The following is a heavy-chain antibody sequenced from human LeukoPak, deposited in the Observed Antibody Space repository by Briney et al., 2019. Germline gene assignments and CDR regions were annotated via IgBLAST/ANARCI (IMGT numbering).Heavy chain of an antibody. D-gene: IGHD3-3*02. CDR3: ARELDKGDY. CDR2: INSDGSYT. V-gene: IGHV3-74*01. J-gene: IGHJ4*02. Sequence: GGSLRLSCAAPGFTFSSYWTHWVRQAPGKGLVWVSRINSDGSYTGCADSVKGRFTISRDNAKNTLFLQMNSLRAEDTAVYYCARELDKGDYWGQGTLVTVSS. CDR1: GFTFSSYW.